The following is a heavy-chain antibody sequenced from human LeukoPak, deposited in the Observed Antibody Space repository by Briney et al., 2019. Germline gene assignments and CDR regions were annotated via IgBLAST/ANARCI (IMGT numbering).Heavy chain of an antibody. D-gene: IGHD2-15*01. J-gene: IGHJ3*02. CDR2: IYYSGST. CDR3: ARAGRYCSGGSCYNDAFDI. Sequence: WVRQPPGKGLEWIGSIYYSGSTYYNPSLKSRVTISVDTSKNQFSLKLSSVTAADTAVYYCARAGRYCSGGSCYNDAFDIWGQGTMVTVSS. V-gene: IGHV4-39*07.